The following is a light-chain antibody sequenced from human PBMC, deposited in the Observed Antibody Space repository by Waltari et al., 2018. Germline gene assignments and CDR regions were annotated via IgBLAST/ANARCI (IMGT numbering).Light chain of an antibody. CDR2: HTS. Sequence: EIVLTQSPATLCLSPGERPTLSCWASQSVGKYLAWNQQKPGPAPRLLIYHTSIRATGFPDRFSGSGSGTDFNLTISRLGPEDFAVYYCQHDGRLPATFGQGTKVEIK. V-gene: IGKV3D-20*01. CDR3: QHDGRLPAT. CDR1: QSVGKY. J-gene: IGKJ1*01.